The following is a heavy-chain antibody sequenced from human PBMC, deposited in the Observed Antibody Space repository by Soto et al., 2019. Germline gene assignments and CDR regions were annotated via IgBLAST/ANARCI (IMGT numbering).Heavy chain of an antibody. D-gene: IGHD5-18*01. CDR3: GSQIPDSDTGPNCQRYFDS. J-gene: IGHJ4*02. V-gene: IGHV5-10-1*01. CDR2: IDPSDSQT. CDR1: GYSFAGYW. Sequence: PGESLKISCKGSGYSFAGYWITWVRQKPGKGLEWMGRIDPSDSQTYYSPSFRGHVTISATKSITTVFLQWSSLRASDTAMYYCGSQIPDSDTGPNCQRYFDSWGQGTPVTDPS.